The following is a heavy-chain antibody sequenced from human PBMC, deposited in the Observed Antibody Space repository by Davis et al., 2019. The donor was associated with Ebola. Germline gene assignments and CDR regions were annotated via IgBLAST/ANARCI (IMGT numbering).Heavy chain of an antibody. V-gene: IGHV3-23*01. CDR3: AKGDTGSSTYDF. CDR1: GLTFRNFA. J-gene: IGHJ4*02. Sequence: PGGSLRLSCAASGLTFRNFAMSWVRQAPGKGLEWVSALSGSGANIQYADSVKGRFTISRDNSKNTLYLQMNGLRAEDTAVYYCAKGDTGSSTYDFWGQGTLVTVSS. D-gene: IGHD6-6*01. CDR2: LSGSGANI.